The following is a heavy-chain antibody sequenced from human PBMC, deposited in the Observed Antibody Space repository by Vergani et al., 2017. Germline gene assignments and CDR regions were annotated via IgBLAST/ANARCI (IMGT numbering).Heavy chain of an antibody. V-gene: IGHV4-34*01. D-gene: IGHD3-3*01. J-gene: IGHJ3*01. Sequence: QVQLQQWGAGLLKTSETLSLTCAVSGSAFNSYYWTWIRQSPGRGLEWIGEIDDKGKSICNPTLKSRVTMSVDNSKRQFSLNVTSVTAADSAMYYCVRRDFWVGPRTFDFWGAGTPVTVSS. CDR3: VRRDFWVGPRTFDF. CDR1: GSAFNSYY. CDR2: IDDKGKS.